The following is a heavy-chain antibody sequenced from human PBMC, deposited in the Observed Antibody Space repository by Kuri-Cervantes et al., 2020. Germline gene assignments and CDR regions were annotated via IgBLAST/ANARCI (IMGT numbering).Heavy chain of an antibody. V-gene: IGHV3-48*03. CDR2: IRSSGSTI. Sequence: LKICCAASGFTFSSYKMNWVRQAPGKGLEWVSYIRSSGSTIYYADSVKGRFTISRDNAKTSLYLQMNSLRAEDTALYYCAKETTPGIAAAGTRGGFDSWGQGTLVTVSS. CDR3: AKETTPGIAAAGTRGGFDS. CDR1: GFTFSSYK. J-gene: IGHJ4*02. D-gene: IGHD6-13*01.